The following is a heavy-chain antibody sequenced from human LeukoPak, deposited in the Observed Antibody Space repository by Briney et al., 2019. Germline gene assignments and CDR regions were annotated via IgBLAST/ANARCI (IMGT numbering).Heavy chain of an antibody. CDR3: ARDETYSPLDY. Sequence: GASVKVSCKASGGTFTKYAFNWVRQAPGQGLEWMGRIIVILGVAEYAQKFQGRVTITADKSTTTAYLELSSLRSEDTAMYYCARDETYSPLDYWGQGTLVTVSS. D-gene: IGHD5-18*01. CDR1: GGTFTKYA. CDR2: IIVILGVA. V-gene: IGHV1-69*04. J-gene: IGHJ4*02.